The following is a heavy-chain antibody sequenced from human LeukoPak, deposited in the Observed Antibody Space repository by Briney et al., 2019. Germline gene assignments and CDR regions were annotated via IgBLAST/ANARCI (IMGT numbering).Heavy chain of an antibody. Sequence: EPSETLSLTCTVSGYFISSGYYWGWIRQPPGKGLEWIGSIYHRGSTYYNPSLRSRVTISVDTSKNQFSLKLRSVTAADTAFYYCARDSQDDYDFWSGYDYWGQGTLVTVSS. D-gene: IGHD3-3*01. CDR2: IYHRGST. V-gene: IGHV4-38-2*02. J-gene: IGHJ4*02. CDR3: ARDSQDDYDFWSGYDY. CDR1: GYFISSGYY.